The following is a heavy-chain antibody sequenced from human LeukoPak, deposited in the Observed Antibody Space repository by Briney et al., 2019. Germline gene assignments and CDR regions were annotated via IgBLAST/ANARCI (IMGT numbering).Heavy chain of an antibody. V-gene: IGHV3-23*01. CDR2: ISGSGGTT. Sequence: PGGSLRLSCAASGFTFSSYAMNWVRQAPGKGLEWVSAISGSGGTTYYADSVKGRFTISRDNSKNTLFLQMNSLRAEDTAVYYCAKDRACSGGSCYPDYWGQGTLVTVSS. CDR1: GFTFSSYA. J-gene: IGHJ4*02. D-gene: IGHD2-15*01. CDR3: AKDRACSGGSCYPDY.